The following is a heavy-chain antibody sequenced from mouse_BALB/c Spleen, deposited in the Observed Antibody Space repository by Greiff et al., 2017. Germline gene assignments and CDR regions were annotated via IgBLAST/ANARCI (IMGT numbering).Heavy chain of an antibody. D-gene: IGHD4-1*01. J-gene: IGHJ2*01. CDR2: IDPETGGT. Sequence: VQLQQSGAELVRPGASVTLSCKASGYTFTDYEMHWVKQTPVHGLEWIGAIDPETGGTAYNQKFKGKATLTADKSSSTAYMELRSLTSVDSAVYYCTNWDSFDYWGQGTTLTVSS. CDR3: TNWDSFDY. CDR1: GYTFTDYE. V-gene: IGHV1-15*01.